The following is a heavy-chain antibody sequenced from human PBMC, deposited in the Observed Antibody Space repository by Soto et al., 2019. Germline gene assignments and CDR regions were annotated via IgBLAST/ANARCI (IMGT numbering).Heavy chain of an antibody. CDR2: IAYDGNNS. Sequence: QGQLVESGGGVVQPGTSLRLSCAASGFSFSTSALHWVRQAPGKGLDWVAVIAYDGNNSDHADSVKGRFTISRDNSKNTLYLQMNSLRLEDTAVYYCARESLGPTTWDACDIWGQGTTVTVSS. V-gene: IGHV3-30-3*01. CDR1: GFSFSTSA. D-gene: IGHD1-26*01. CDR3: ARESLGPTTWDACDI. J-gene: IGHJ3*02.